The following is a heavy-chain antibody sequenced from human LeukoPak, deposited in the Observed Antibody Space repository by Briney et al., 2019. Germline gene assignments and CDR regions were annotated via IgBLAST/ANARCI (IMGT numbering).Heavy chain of an antibody. Sequence: GXLRLSCAASGFTFTHAWMTWVRQAPGKGLEWVGRIKSKADGETTDYAAPVKGKCFMSRDDSKATLFLQMNYLETEDTAVYYCTTDLGITIIRGVIVSWGQGTLVTVSS. V-gene: IGHV3-15*01. J-gene: IGHJ4*02. CDR2: IKSKADGETT. CDR3: TTDLGITIIRGVIVS. D-gene: IGHD3-10*01. CDR1: GFTFTHAW.